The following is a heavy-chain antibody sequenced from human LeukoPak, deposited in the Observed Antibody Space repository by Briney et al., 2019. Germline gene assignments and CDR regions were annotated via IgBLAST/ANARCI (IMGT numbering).Heavy chain of an antibody. Sequence: GGSLRLSCAASGFTFSSYSMNWVRQAPGKGLEWVSSISSSSYIYYADSVKGRFTISRDNAKNSLYLQMNSLRAEDTAVYYCAKNLYDFWSGYPDYWGQGTLVTVSS. V-gene: IGHV3-21*01. CDR1: GFTFSSYS. CDR2: ISSSSYI. D-gene: IGHD3-3*01. J-gene: IGHJ4*02. CDR3: AKNLYDFWSGYPDY.